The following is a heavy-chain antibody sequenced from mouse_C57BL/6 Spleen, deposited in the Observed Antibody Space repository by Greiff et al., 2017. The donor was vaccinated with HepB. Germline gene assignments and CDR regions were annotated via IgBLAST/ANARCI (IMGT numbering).Heavy chain of an antibody. D-gene: IGHD2-5*01. CDR1: GYTFTSYW. Sequence: QVQLQQPGAELVKPGASVKLSCKASGYTFTSYWMHWVKQRPGQGLEWIGMIHPNSGSTNYNEKFKSKATLTVDKSSSTAYMQLSSLTSADSAVYYCVAYYSNYVPAWFAYWGQGTLVTVSA. CDR2: IHPNSGST. CDR3: VAYYSNYVPAWFAY. V-gene: IGHV1-64*01. J-gene: IGHJ3*01.